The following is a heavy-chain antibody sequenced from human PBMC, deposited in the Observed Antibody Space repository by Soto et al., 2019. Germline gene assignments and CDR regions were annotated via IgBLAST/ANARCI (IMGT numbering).Heavy chain of an antibody. CDR2: IYYSGST. V-gene: IGHV4-31*03. CDR3: ASARAAGTTSLRYYGMGV. J-gene: IGHJ6*02. D-gene: IGHD6-13*01. Sequence: PSETLSLTCTVSCGSISRGSYYWSWIRQHPGKGLEWIGYIYYSGSTYYNPSLKSRVTISVDTSKNQFSLKLSSVTAADTAVYYCASARAAGTTSLRYYGMGVWGQRTTVP. CDR1: CGSISRGSYY.